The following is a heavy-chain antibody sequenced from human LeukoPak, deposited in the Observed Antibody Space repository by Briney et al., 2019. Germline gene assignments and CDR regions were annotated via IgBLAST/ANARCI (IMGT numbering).Heavy chain of an antibody. Sequence: GGSLRLSCAASGFTFSSYSMNWVRRAPEKGLECVSSISSSSSYIDYADSVKGRFTISRDNAKNSLYLQMNSLRAEDTAVYYCARTQLLYNWFDPWGQGTLVTVSS. V-gene: IGHV3-21*01. CDR1: GFTFSSYS. D-gene: IGHD2-2*01. CDR2: ISSSSSYI. J-gene: IGHJ5*02. CDR3: ARTQLLYNWFDP.